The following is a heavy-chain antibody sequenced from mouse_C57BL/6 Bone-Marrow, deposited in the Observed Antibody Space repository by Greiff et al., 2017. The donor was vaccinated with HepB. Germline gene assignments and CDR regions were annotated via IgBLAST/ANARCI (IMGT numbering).Heavy chain of an antibody. D-gene: IGHD2-4*01. J-gene: IGHJ4*01. V-gene: IGHV1-50*01. CDR3: ARKIYYDYLYAMDY. CDR2: IDPSDSYT. CDR1: GYTFTSYW. Sequence: QVQLQQPGAELVKPGASVKLSCKASGYTFTSYWMQWVKQRPGQGLEWIGEIDPSDSYTNYNQKFKGKATLTVDTSSSTAYMQLSSLTSEDSAVYYCARKIYYDYLYAMDYWGQGTSVTVSS.